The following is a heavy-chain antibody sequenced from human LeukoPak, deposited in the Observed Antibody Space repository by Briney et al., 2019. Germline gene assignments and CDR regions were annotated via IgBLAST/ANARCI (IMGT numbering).Heavy chain of an antibody. CDR2: GFYSGNL. J-gene: IGHJ4*02. V-gene: IGHV4-59*11. CDR1: GVSIGIHY. D-gene: IGHD3-16*01. CDR3: GRGRGGGSGPAHFDS. Sequence: SETLSLTRTVSGVSIGIHYWTWIRQPPRMGVEWIGYGFYSGNLQYNAPLRRRVALSVGTPKKQFSLRLTSVCAADTAAFFFGRGRGGGSGPAHFDSWGQGALVTASS.